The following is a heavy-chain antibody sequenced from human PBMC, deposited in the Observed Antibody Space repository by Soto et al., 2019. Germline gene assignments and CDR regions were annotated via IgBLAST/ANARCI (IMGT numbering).Heavy chain of an antibody. CDR2: IYSTGSA. D-gene: IGHD3-22*01. CDR1: GGSFSSGDYY. Sequence: SETLSLTCTVSGGSFSSGDYYWSWIRQPPGKGLEWIGYIYSTGSAYYNPSLKSRVTISVDTSKNQFSLKLSSVTAADTAMYYCAREYQRSSGYYIDYWGQGTLVTVSS. CDR3: AREYQRSSGYYIDY. J-gene: IGHJ4*02. V-gene: IGHV4-30-4*01.